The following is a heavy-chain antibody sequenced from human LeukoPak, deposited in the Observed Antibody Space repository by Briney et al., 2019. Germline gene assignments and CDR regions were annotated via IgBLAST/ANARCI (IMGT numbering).Heavy chain of an antibody. J-gene: IGHJ4*02. CDR2: ISYDGSNK. CDR1: GFTFSSYG. Sequence: GGSLRLSCAASGFTFSSYGMHWVRQAPGKGLEWVAVISYDGSNKYYADSVKGRFTISRDNSKNTLYLQMNSLRAEDTAVYYCAKDRRVVVISWNFDYWGQGTLVTVSS. V-gene: IGHV3-30*18. D-gene: IGHD3-22*01. CDR3: AKDRRVVVISWNFDY.